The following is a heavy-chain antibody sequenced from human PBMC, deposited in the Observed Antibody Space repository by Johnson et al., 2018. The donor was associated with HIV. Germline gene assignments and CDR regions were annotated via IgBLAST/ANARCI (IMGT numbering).Heavy chain of an antibody. Sequence: VQLVESGGGLVQPGRSLRLSCAASGFTFDDYGMSWVRQAPGKGLEWVSGINWNGGSTGYADSVKGRFTISRDNAKNSLYLQMNSLRAEDTALYYCAREGIAARPGAFDIWGQGTMVTVSS. CDR2: INWNGGST. J-gene: IGHJ3*02. D-gene: IGHD6-6*01. V-gene: IGHV3-20*04. CDR3: AREGIAARPGAFDI. CDR1: GFTFDDYG.